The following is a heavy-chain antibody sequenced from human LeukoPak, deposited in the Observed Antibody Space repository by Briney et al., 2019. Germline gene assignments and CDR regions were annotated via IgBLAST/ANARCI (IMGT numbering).Heavy chain of an antibody. D-gene: IGHD3-10*01. CDR3: ARDYYMLRGLHWYDP. V-gene: IGHV4-30-4*01. J-gene: IGHJ5*02. CDR2: IYYSGST. CDR1: GGSISSGDYY. Sequence: SETLSLTCTVSGGSISSGDYYWSWIRQPPGKGLEWIGYIYYSGSTYYNPSLKSRVTISVDTSKNQFSLKLSSVTAADTAVYYCARDYYMLRGLHWYDPWGRGTLVTVSS.